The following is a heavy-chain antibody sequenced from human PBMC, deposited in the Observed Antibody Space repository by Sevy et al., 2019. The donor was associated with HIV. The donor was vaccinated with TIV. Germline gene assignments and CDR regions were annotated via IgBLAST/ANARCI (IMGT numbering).Heavy chain of an antibody. V-gene: IGHV3-7*04. J-gene: IGHJ4*02. D-gene: IGHD2-21*01. CDR2: IKQDESEK. Sequence: GGSLRLSCAASGFSFSSYWMHWVRQAPGKGLEWVANIKQDESEKYYVASVKGRFTISRDNAKNSVYLQMNSLRPEDKANYYCARGNCGSFDYWGQGTLVNVSS. CDR1: GFSFSSYW. CDR3: ARGNCGSFDY.